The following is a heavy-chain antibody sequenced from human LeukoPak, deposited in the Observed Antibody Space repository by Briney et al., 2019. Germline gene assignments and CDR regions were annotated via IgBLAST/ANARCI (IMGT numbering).Heavy chain of an antibody. CDR1: GFTFSHYW. CDR2: IKEDGSIE. J-gene: IGHJ5*02. D-gene: IGHD5-12*01. Sequence: GGSLRLSCVASGFTFSHYWMSWVRQAPGKGLEWVANIKEDGSIEDYVDSVKGRFTVSRDNAKNSLYLEMNSLRVEDTAVYYCVSQQVAPPWGQGSLVIVSS. V-gene: IGHV3-7*01. CDR3: VSQQVAPP.